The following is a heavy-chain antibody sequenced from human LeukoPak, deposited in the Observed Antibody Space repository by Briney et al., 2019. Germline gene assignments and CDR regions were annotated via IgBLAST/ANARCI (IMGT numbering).Heavy chain of an antibody. D-gene: IGHD5-18*01. CDR2: ISYDGSNK. V-gene: IGHV3-30*04. CDR3: ASPADTAMVTASY. J-gene: IGHJ4*02. CDR1: GFTLSSYA. Sequence: GGSLRLSCAASGFTLSSYAMHWVRQAPGKGRGWGAVISYDGSNKYYADSVKGRFTISRDNSNNTLYLQMNSRRAENTAVYYCASPADTAMVTASYWGQGTLVTVSS.